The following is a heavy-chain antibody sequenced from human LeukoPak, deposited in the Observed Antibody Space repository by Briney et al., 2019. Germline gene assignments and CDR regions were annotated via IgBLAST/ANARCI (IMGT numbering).Heavy chain of an antibody. D-gene: IGHD3-10*01. V-gene: IGHV3-30*18. CDR2: ILYDGSNK. CDR3: AKDRYSSTFGESDY. CDR1: GFTFSSYG. J-gene: IGHJ4*02. Sequence: SGGSLRLSSAASGFTFSSYGMHGVRPAPGEGVGWVAVILYDGSNKYYADSVKGRFTISRDNSKNTLYLQMNSLRAEDTAVYYCAKDRYSSTFGESDYWGQGTLVTVSS.